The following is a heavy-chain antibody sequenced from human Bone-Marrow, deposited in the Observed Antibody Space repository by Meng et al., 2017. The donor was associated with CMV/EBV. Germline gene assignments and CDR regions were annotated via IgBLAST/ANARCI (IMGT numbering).Heavy chain of an antibody. CDR3: ARQGITIFGVGWAQSLDP. Sequence: FTSYYMHWVRQAPGQGLEWMGVINPSGGSTSYAQKFQGRVTMTRDTSTSTVYMELSSLRSEDTAVYYCARQGITIFGVGWAQSLDPWGQGTLVTVSS. J-gene: IGHJ5*02. V-gene: IGHV1-46*01. CDR2: INPSGGST. CDR1: FTSYY. D-gene: IGHD3-3*01.